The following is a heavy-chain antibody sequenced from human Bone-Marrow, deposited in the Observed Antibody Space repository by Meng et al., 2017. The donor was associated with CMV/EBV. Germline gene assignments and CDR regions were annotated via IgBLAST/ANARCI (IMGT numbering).Heavy chain of an antibody. D-gene: IGHD3-10*01. V-gene: IGHV1-2*02. Sequence: ASVKVSCKASGYTFTSYYMHWVRQAPGQGLEWMGWINPNSGGTNYAQKFQGRVTMTRDTSISTAYMELSRLRSDDTAVYYCARFERRSRLDSGSSFDYWGQGTLVTVSS. CDR3: ARFERRSRLDSGSSFDY. CDR1: GYTFTSYY. CDR2: INPNSGGT. J-gene: IGHJ4*02.